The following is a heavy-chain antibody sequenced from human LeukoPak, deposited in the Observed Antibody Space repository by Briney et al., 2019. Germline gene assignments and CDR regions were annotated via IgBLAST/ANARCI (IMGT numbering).Heavy chain of an antibody. CDR1: GGSSSSGDYY. Sequence: SQTLPRNCTVSGGSSSSGDYYWRWIRQPPGKGLEWIGYIYYSGSTYYNPSLKSRVTISVDTSKNQFSLKLSSVTAADTAVYYCARDYYGVDAFDIWGQGTMVTVSS. CDR3: ARDYYGVDAFDI. J-gene: IGHJ3*02. CDR2: IYYSGST. D-gene: IGHD3-10*01. V-gene: IGHV4-30-4*01.